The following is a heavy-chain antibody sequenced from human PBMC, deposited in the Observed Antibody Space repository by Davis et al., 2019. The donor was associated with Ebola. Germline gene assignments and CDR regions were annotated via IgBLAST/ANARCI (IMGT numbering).Heavy chain of an antibody. CDR2: IKQDGSAK. J-gene: IGHJ6*04. Sequence: GESLKISCAASGFTFGSYWMSWVRQAPGKGLEWVANIKQDGSAKQYVDSVKGRFTISRDNAKNSLYLQMNSLRAEDTAVYYCARDDHCSSTSCFMYYYYGMDVWGKGTTVTVSS. V-gene: IGHV3-7*01. CDR3: ARDDHCSSTSCFMYYYYGMDV. D-gene: IGHD2-2*01. CDR1: GFTFGSYW.